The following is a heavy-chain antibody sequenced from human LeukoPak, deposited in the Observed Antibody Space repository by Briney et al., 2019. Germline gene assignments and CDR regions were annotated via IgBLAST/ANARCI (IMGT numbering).Heavy chain of an antibody. D-gene: IGHD1-26*01. CDR1: GFPFSNYG. CDR3: ARESAHQWELLEVIYYYYYMDV. J-gene: IGHJ6*03. Sequence: GGTLRLSCAASGFPFSNYGMSWVRQAPGKGLEWVSAISGGGDTTYFADSVKGRFTISRDNSKNTLYLQMNSLRAEDTAVYYCARESAHQWELLEVIYYYYYMDVWGKGTTVTVSS. V-gene: IGHV3-23*01. CDR2: ISGGGDTT.